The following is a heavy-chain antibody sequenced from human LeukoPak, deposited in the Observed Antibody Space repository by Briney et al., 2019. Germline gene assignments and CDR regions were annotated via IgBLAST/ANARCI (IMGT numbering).Heavy chain of an antibody. CDR1: GGSISSYY. J-gene: IGHJ5*02. V-gene: IGHV4-59*01. D-gene: IGHD6-13*01. Sequence: SETLSLTCTVSGGSISSYYWSWIRQPPGKGLEWIGYIYYSGSTNYNPSLTSRVTISVDTSKNQFSLKLSSVTAADTAVYYCAREYIAAAGTTGFDPWGQGTLVTVSS. CDR2: IYYSGST. CDR3: AREYIAAAGTTGFDP.